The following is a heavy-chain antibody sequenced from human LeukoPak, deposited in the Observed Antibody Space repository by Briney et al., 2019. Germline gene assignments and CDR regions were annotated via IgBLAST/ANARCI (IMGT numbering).Heavy chain of an antibody. CDR1: GFTFNTYA. Sequence: GRSLRLSCAASGFTFNTYALHWVRQAPGKGLEWVAVVSFDGGSKYYADSVKGRFTISRDNSNNTMYLQMNSLRAEDTAVYYCAKGGLKGVLDYWGQGTLVTVSS. D-gene: IGHD2-8*01. V-gene: IGHV3-30-3*01. CDR3: AKGGLKGVLDY. J-gene: IGHJ4*02. CDR2: VSFDGGSK.